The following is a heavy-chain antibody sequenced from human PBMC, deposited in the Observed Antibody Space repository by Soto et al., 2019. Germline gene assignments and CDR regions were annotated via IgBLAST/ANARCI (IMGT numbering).Heavy chain of an antibody. Sequence: PGGSLRLSCTASGFRFSSYGMNWVRQAPGKGLEWVSSISSGSSFIYYADSVKGRFTISRDNAKNSLYLQMNSLRAEDTAVYYCARDSEFGVVINYYYYYGMDVWGQGTTVTVSS. J-gene: IGHJ6*02. CDR3: ARDSEFGVVINYYYYYGMDV. CDR1: GFRFSSYG. CDR2: ISSGSSFI. V-gene: IGHV3-21*01. D-gene: IGHD3-3*01.